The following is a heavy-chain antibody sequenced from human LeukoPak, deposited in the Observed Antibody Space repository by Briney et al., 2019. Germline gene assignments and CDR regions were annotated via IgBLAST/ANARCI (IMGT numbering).Heavy chain of an antibody. CDR2: IYPGDSDT. V-gene: IGHV5-51*01. J-gene: IGHJ4*02. CDR3: ARGEITGTPVYY. Sequence: GESLKISCKGSGYRFTNYCSGWVRQMPGRGLECMGIIYPGDSDTRYSPSFQGQVTISADKSINTAYLQWSSLKASDTAMYYCARGEITGTPVYYWGQGTLVTVSS. CDR1: GYRFTNYC. D-gene: IGHD1-7*01.